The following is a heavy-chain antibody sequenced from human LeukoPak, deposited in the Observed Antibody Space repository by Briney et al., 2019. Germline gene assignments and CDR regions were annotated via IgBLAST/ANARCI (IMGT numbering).Heavy chain of an antibody. Sequence: PGGSLRLSCAASGFTVSSNYMSWVRQAPGRGLEGVSVIYSGGSTYYAASVKGRFTISRDNSNNTLYLQMNSLRAEDTAVYYCASPASWRGGDYPLFDYWGQGTLVTVSS. V-gene: IGHV3-66*01. J-gene: IGHJ4*02. CDR3: ASPASWRGGDYPLFDY. CDR2: IYSGGST. D-gene: IGHD2-21*02. CDR1: GFTVSSNY.